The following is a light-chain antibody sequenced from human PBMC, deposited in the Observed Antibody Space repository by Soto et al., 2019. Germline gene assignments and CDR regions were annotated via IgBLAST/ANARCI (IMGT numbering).Light chain of an antibody. J-gene: IGKJ1*01. CDR2: KAS. V-gene: IGKV1-5*03. CDR3: QHYDSYPWT. CDR1: QSISSW. Sequence: DIPMTQYPSTLSASVGDRVTITCRASQSISSWLAWYQKKLGKAPKLLIYKASTLQSGVPSRFSGSGSGTEFTLTISSLQPDDFATYYCQHYDSYPWTFGQGTKVEIK.